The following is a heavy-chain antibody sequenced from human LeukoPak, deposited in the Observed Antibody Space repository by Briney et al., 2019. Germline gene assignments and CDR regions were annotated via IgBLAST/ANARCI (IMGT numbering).Heavy chain of an antibody. CDR1: GGTFSSYA. CDR3: ARVEWTTTLIAPDAFDI. CDR2: IIPIFGTA. J-gene: IGHJ3*02. Sequence: GASVKVSCKASGGTFSSYAISWVRQAPGQGLEWMGGIIPIFGTANYAQKFQGRVTITADKSTSTAYMELSSLRSEDTAVYYCARVEWTTTLIAPDAFDIWGQGTMVTVSS. D-gene: IGHD3-3*01. V-gene: IGHV1-69*06.